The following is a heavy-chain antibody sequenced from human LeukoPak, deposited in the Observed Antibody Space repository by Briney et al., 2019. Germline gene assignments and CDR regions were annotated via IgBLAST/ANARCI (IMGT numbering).Heavy chain of an antibody. Sequence: PSETLSLTCAVYGGSFSGYSWTWIRQSPGKGLEWIGEIYHSGITNYNPSLKSRVTISVDTSKIQFSLKLTSVTAADTAVYYCVRWDFDLRAVGSFDPWGQGTLVTVSS. J-gene: IGHJ5*02. D-gene: IGHD6-19*01. CDR3: VRWDFDLRAVGSFDP. V-gene: IGHV4-34*01. CDR1: GGSFSGYS. CDR2: IYHSGIT.